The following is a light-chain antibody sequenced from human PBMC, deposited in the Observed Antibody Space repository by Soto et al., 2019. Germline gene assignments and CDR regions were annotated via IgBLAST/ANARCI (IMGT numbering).Light chain of an antibody. Sequence: EIVLTQSPGTLSLSPGERATLSCRTSQSVSSSSLAWYQQKPGQAPRLLIYGASSRATGIPDRFSGSGSGTDFPLTITRLDPEDFAVYYCQQYGSSPRTFGQGTNLE. J-gene: IGKJ2*01. CDR1: QSVSSSS. V-gene: IGKV3-20*01. CDR2: GAS. CDR3: QQYGSSPRT.